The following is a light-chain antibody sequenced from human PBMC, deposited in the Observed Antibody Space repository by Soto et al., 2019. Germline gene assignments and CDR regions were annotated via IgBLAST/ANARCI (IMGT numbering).Light chain of an antibody. J-gene: IGKJ5*01. Sequence: STQSPATVSLSPVERATLSCRASHSVSSYLAWYQQKPGQAPRLLIYDASNRATGIPARFSGSGSGADFTLTISSLEPEDCAGDCCQERSNLLIPFGEGRRLEV. CDR1: HSVSSY. CDR3: QERSNLLIP. V-gene: IGKV3-11*01. CDR2: DAS.